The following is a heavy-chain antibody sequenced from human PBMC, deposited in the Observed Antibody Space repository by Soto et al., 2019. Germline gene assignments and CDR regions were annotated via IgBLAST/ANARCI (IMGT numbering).Heavy chain of an antibody. CDR2: IIPILGIA. D-gene: IGHD4-4*01. CDR3: ARDGGTVTTNYYYYMDV. Sequence: QVPLVQSGAEVKKPGSSVKVSCKASGGTFSSYTISWVRQAPGQGLEWMGRIIPILGIANYAQKFQGRVTITADKSTSTAYMELSSLRSEDTAVYYCARDGGTVTTNYYYYMDVWGKGTTVTVSS. CDR1: GGTFSSYT. V-gene: IGHV1-69*08. J-gene: IGHJ6*03.